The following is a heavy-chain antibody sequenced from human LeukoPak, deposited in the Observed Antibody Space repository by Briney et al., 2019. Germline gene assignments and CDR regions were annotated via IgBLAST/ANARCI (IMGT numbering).Heavy chain of an antibody. D-gene: IGHD1-14*01. CDR2: INPNSGGT. CDR3: ARDLTGPLRGNNWFDP. V-gene: IGHV1-2*02. J-gene: IGHJ5*02. CDR1: GYTFTCYY. Sequence: GASVKVSCKASGYTFTCYYMHWVRQAPRQGLEWMGWINPNSGGTNYAQKFQGRVTMTRDTSISTAYMELSRLRSDDTDVYYCARDLTGPLRGNNWFDPWGQGTLVTVSS.